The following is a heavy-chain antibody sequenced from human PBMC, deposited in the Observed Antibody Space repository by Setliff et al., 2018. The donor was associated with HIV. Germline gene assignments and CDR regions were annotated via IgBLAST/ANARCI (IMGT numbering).Heavy chain of an antibody. CDR1: GGSFNDHY. V-gene: IGHV4-34*01. Sequence: SETLSLTCGVYGGSFNDHYWSWIRQPPGKGLEWIGEINHSGSTNYNPSLKSRITISVDTSKNQFSLKLSSVTAADTAVYYCARQPRWLQFPRYFDYWGQGTLVTVSS. D-gene: IGHD5-12*01. J-gene: IGHJ4*02. CDR3: ARQPRWLQFPRYFDY. CDR2: INHSGST.